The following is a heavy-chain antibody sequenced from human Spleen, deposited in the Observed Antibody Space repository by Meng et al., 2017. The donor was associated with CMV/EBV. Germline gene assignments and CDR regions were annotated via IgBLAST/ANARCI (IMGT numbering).Heavy chain of an antibody. D-gene: IGHD7-27*01. V-gene: IGHV1-18*01. CDR3: ASVASLGYFDY. CDR1: GYTFTSSG. Sequence: SCKASGYTFTSSGISWVRQAPGQGLEWMGWISAYNGNTNYAQKLQGRVTMTTDTSTSTAYMELRSLRSDDTAVYYCASVASLGYFDYWGQGTLVTVSS. CDR2: ISAYNGNT. J-gene: IGHJ4*02.